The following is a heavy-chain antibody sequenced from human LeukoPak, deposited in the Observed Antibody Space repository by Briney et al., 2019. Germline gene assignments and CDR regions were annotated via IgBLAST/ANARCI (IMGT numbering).Heavy chain of an antibody. CDR1: GFTFSSYS. D-gene: IGHD4-17*01. V-gene: IGHV3-30*03. CDR3: ARVGYGDIAKYPLDY. CDR2: ISYDGSNK. Sequence: GGSLRLSCAASGFTFSSYSMNWVRQAPGKGLEWVAVISYDGSNKYYADSVKGRFTISRDNSKNTLYLQMNSLGAEDTAVYYCARVGYGDIAKYPLDYWGQGTLVTVSS. J-gene: IGHJ4*02.